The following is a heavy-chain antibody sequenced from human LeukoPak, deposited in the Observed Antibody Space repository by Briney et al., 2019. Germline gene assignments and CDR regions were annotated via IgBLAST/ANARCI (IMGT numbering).Heavy chain of an antibody. CDR1: GFTFSNYE. CDR3: ARRKPGVVVPAAISWFDP. D-gene: IGHD2-2*01. J-gene: IGHJ5*02. CDR2: ISSSSSYI. Sequence: PWGSLRLSCAASGFTFSNYEMNWVRQAPGKGLQWVSSISSSSSYISYADSVKGRFTISRDNAKNSLYLQMNSLRAEDTAVYYCARRKPGVVVPAAISWFDPWGQGTLVTVSS. V-gene: IGHV3-21*01.